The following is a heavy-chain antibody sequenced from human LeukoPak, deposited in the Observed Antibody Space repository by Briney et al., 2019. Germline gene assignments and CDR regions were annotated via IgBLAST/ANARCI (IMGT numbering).Heavy chain of an antibody. V-gene: IGHV3-48*03. CDR2: ISSSGSTI. CDR1: GFTFSSYE. Sequence: GGSLRLSCAASGFTFSSYEMNWVRQAPGKGLEWVSYISSSGSTIYYADSVKGRFTISRDNAKNSLYLQMSSLRAEDTAVYYCAREEHYDYVWGSYKIRYGMDVWGQGTTVTVSS. J-gene: IGHJ6*02. CDR3: AREEHYDYVWGSYKIRYGMDV. D-gene: IGHD3-16*01.